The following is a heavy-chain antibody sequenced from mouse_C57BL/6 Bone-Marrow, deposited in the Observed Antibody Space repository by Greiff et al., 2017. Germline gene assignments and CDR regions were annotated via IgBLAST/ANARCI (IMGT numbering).Heavy chain of an antibody. V-gene: IGHV1-82*01. D-gene: IGHD1-1*01. CDR2: IYPGDGDT. CDR1: GYAFSSSW. J-gene: IGHJ3*01. Sequence: VQLVESGPELVKPGASVKISCKASGYAFSSSWMNWVKQRPGKGLEWIGRIYPGDGDTNYNGKFKGKATLTADKSSSTAYMQLSSLTSEDSAVYFCARGYYGSSSWFAYWGQGTLVTVSA. CDR3: ARGYYGSSSWFAY.